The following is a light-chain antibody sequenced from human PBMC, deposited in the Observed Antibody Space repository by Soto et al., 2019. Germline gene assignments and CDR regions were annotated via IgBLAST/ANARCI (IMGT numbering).Light chain of an antibody. J-gene: IGKJ1*01. CDR3: QQRFNSWT. CDR2: DAS. CDR1: QSVGSY. V-gene: IGKV3-11*01. Sequence: EIVLSQSPATLSLSPGESATLSCRASQSVGSYLAWYQQRPGQSPRLLIYDASNRATVIPARFSGSGSGADFTLTISSLEAEDFAVYYCQQRFNSWTFGQGTKVEIK.